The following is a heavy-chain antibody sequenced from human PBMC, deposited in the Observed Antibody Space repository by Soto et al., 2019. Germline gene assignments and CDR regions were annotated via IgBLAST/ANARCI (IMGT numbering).Heavy chain of an antibody. CDR3: TRISLVGATGGRYFDY. J-gene: IGHJ4*02. D-gene: IGHD1-26*01. V-gene: IGHV3-72*01. CDR1: GFIFSDHY. Sequence: VQLVESGGGLVQPGGSVRLSCAASGFIFSDHYMDWVRQAPGKGLEWVGRIKNKANSYTTEYAASVKGRFTISRDDSKNSLYLQMNSLKTEDTAVYYCTRISLVGATGGRYFDYWGQGTLLTVSS. CDR2: IKNKANSYTT.